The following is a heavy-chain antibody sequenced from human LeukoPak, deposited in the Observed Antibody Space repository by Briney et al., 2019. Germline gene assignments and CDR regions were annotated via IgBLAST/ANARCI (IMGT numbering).Heavy chain of an antibody. V-gene: IGHV4-59*08. D-gene: IGHD3-22*01. J-gene: IGHJ3*02. CDR2: ISDSGTT. Sequence: SETLSLTCTVSGGSTSSYYYNWVRQPPGKGLEWIAYISDSGTTNYNPSLKSRVTISVDTSKTQFSLRLSSVTATDTAVYFCARQSSSYDPFDIWGQGTMVTVSS. CDR1: GGSTSSYY. CDR3: ARQSSSYDPFDI.